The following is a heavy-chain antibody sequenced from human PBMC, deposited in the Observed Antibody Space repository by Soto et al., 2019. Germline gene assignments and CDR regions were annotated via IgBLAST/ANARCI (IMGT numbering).Heavy chain of an antibody. CDR3: AREGYSSSWYGSDNWFDP. Sequence: SETLSLTCTVSGGSISSYYWSWIRQPPGKGLEWIGYIYYSGSTNYNPSLKSRVTISVDTSKNQFSLKLSSVTAADTAVYYCAREGYSSSWYGSDNWFDPWGQGTLVTVSS. J-gene: IGHJ5*02. CDR1: GGSISSYY. V-gene: IGHV4-59*01. D-gene: IGHD6-13*01. CDR2: IYYSGST.